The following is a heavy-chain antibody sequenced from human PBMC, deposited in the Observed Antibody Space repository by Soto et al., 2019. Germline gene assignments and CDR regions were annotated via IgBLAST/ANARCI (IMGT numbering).Heavy chain of an antibody. Sequence: SVKVSCKASGYTFTSYAISWVRQAPGQGLEWMGRIVPIVDIANYAQKFQGRVTITADKSTSTAYMELSSLRSEDTAVYYCARYGEGCSSTSCYVWGYYHGMDVWGQGTTVTVS. CDR3: ARYGEGCSSTSCYVWGYYHGMDV. V-gene: IGHV1-69*04. CDR2: IVPIVDIA. D-gene: IGHD2-2*01. CDR1: GYTFTSYA. J-gene: IGHJ6*02.